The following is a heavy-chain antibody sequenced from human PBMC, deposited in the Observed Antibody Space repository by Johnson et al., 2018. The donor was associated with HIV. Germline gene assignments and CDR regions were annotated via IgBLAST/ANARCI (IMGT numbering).Heavy chain of an antibody. V-gene: IGHV3-15*01. CDR3: TTEPFAFDI. CDR2: IKSKTDGGTT. CDR1: GFTFSDAW. J-gene: IGHJ3*02. Sequence: VQLVESGGGLVKPGGSLRLSCAASGFTFSDAWMSWVRQAPGTGLEWAGRIKSKTDGGTTDYAAPVKGRFTISRDDSKNTLYLKMNSLKTEDTAVYYCTTEPFAFDIWGQGTMVTVSS.